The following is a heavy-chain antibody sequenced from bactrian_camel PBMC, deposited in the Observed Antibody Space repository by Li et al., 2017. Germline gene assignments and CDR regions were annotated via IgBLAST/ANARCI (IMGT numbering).Heavy chain of an antibody. Sequence: DVQLVESGGDSVQAGGSLRLSCAASGFTFSDTGMSWVRQAPGQGLERVSGITARGGRVDYADSVKGRFTISRDDAKATLYLQLNSLETEDTAMYYCAADWRTRTDCHMNTDFRNWSQGTQVTVS. CDR3: AADWRTRTDCHMNTDFRN. D-gene: IGHD8*01. CDR2: ITARGGRV. CDR1: GFTFSDTG. V-gene: IGHV3S40*01. J-gene: IGHJ6*01.